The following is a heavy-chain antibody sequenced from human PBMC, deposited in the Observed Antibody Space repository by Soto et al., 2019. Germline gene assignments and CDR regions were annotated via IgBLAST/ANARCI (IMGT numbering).Heavy chain of an antibody. CDR1: GFTFSSYG. CDR3: AKGPRAYCGGDCYSHVDY. V-gene: IGHV3-30*18. J-gene: IGHJ4*02. Sequence: QVQLVESGGGVVQPGRSLRLSCAASGFTFSSYGMHWVRQAPGKGLEWVAVISYDGSNKYYADSVKGRFTISRDNSKNTLSLQMDSLRAEDTAVYYCAKGPRAYCGGDCYSHVDYWGQGTLVTVSS. CDR2: ISYDGSNK. D-gene: IGHD2-21*02.